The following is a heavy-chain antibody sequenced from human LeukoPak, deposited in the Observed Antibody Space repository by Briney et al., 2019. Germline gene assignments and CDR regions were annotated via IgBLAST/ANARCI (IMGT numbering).Heavy chain of an antibody. V-gene: IGHV3-7*01. CDR3: ARHRIHSLDY. CDR1: GFTFSSYW. J-gene: IGHJ4*02. Sequence: GGSLRLSCEASGFTFSSYWMTWVRQAPGKGLEWVANIVQDGGGKHYVDSVKGRFTISRDNAKNSLYLQMNSLRDEDTAVYYCARHRIHSLDYWGQGTLVTVSS. CDR2: IVQDGGGK.